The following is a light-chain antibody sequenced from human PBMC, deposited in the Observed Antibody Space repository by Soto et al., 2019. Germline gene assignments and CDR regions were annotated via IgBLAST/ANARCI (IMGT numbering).Light chain of an antibody. CDR3: SSYTSSSTAPYV. J-gene: IGLJ1*01. CDR1: SSDVGGYNC. CDR2: DVS. Sequence: QSALTQPASVSGSPGQSITISCTGTSSDVGGYNCVSWYQQHPGKAPKLMVYDVSNRPSGVSNRFSGSKSGNTASLTISGLQAEDEADYYCSSYTSSSTAPYVFGTGTKVTVL. V-gene: IGLV2-14*01.